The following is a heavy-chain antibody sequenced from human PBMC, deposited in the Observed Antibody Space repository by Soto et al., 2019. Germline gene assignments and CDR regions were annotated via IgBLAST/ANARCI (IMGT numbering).Heavy chain of an antibody. Sequence: QVPLVESGGGVVQPGRSLRLSCVASGFNFKAYGMHWVRQAPGKGLEWVAVISTDGTNQHHADSVKGRFTISRDNFKNTLYLQMNSLRPEDTAVYFCAVGGGDLSLTPFDYWGQGTLVTVSS. V-gene: IGHV3-30-3*01. CDR1: GFNFKAYG. CDR2: ISTDGTNQ. CDR3: AVGGGDLSLTPFDY. D-gene: IGHD3-16*02. J-gene: IGHJ4*02.